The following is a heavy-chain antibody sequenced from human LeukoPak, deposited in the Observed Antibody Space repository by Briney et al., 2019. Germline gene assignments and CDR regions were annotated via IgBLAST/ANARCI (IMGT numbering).Heavy chain of an antibody. J-gene: IGHJ4*02. CDR3: ARDQGDTSVDFDY. D-gene: IGHD1-26*01. CDR2: ISSSSSTI. Sequence: PGGSLRLSCAASGFTFSSYSMNWVRQAPGKGLEWVSYISSSSSTIYYADSVKGRFTIYRDNAKNSLYLQMNSLRAEDTAVYYCARDQGDTSVDFDYWGQGTLVTVSS. V-gene: IGHV3-48*01. CDR1: GFTFSSYS.